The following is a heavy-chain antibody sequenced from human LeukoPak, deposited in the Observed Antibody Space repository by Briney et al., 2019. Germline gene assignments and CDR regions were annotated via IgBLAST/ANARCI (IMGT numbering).Heavy chain of an antibody. V-gene: IGHV3-7*02. CDR3: AEYYYGSGRHS. CDR2: IKHDGSAK. D-gene: IGHD3-10*01. CDR1: GFTFSSYW. J-gene: IGHJ4*02. Sequence: SGGSLRLSCAASGFTFSSYWMSWVRQAPGKGLEWVANIKHDGSAKYYVDSVKGRFTISRDNAKNSLYLQMNSLRAEDTAVYYCAEYYYGSGRHSWGQGTLVTVSS.